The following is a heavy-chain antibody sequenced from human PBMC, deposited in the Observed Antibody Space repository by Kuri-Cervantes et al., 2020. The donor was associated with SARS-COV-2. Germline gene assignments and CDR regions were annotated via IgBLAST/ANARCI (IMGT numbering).Heavy chain of an antibody. D-gene: IGHD3/OR15-3a*01. V-gene: IGHV3-23*01. CDR3: ARDSEGKYDLWSGYQYYYFYGMGV. J-gene: IGHJ6*02. Sequence: GESLKISCAASGFTFSSYAMSWVRQAPGKGLEWVSAISGSGGSTYYADSVKGRFTISRDNSKNTLYLQMSSLRAEDTAVYYCARDSEGKYDLWSGYQYYYFYGMGVWGQGTAVTVSS. CDR2: ISGSGGST. CDR1: GFTFSSYA.